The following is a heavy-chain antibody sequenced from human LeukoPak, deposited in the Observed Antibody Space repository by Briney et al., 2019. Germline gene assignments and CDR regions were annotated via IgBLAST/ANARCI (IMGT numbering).Heavy chain of an antibody. Sequence: PSETLSLTCTVSGDSISNYYWSWIRQPPGKGLEWIGYIYYSGSTNYNPSLKSRVTISVDTSKNQFSLKLSSVTAADTAVYYCARLYAKDAFDIWGQGTMVTVSS. D-gene: IGHD2-8*01. CDR2: IYYSGST. J-gene: IGHJ3*02. CDR1: GDSISNYY. CDR3: ARLYAKDAFDI. V-gene: IGHV4-59*08.